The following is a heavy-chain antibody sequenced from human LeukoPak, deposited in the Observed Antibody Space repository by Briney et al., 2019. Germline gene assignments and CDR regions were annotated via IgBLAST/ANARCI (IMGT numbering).Heavy chain of an antibody. CDR3: ARVSVAYYGSSGYYPDY. J-gene: IGHJ4*02. CDR2: ISAYNGNT. Sequence: SVKVSCKASGYTFTSYGISWVRQAPGQGLEWMGWISAYNGNTNYAQKLQGRVTMTTDTSTSTAYMELRSLRSDDTAVYYCARVSVAYYGSSGYYPDYWGQGTLVTVSS. D-gene: IGHD3-22*01. CDR1: GYTFTSYG. V-gene: IGHV1-18*01.